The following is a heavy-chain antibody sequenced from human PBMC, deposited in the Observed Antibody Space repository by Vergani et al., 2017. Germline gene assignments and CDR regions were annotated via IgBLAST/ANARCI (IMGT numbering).Heavy chain of an antibody. CDR1: GGTFSSYA. J-gene: IGHJ4*02. V-gene: IGHV1-69*04. CDR2: IIPILGIA. CDR3: ARGGRDGYNSNY. D-gene: IGHD5-24*01. Sequence: QVQLVQSGAEVKKPGSSVKVSCKASGGTFSSYAISWVRQAPGQGLEWMGRIIPILGIANYAQKFQGRVTITADKSTSTAYMELSSLRSEDTAVDYCARGGRDGYNSNYWGQGTLVTVSS.